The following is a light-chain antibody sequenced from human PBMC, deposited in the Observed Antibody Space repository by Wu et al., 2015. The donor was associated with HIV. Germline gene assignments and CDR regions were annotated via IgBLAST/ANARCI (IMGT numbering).Light chain of an antibody. CDR3: QQYYDSSVT. CDR1: QDIGTY. J-gene: IGKJ4*02. V-gene: IGKV1-8*01. Sequence: AIRMTQSAPSLSAYTGDRVTITCRASQDIGTYVAWYQQRVGEAPKLLIYSASTLADGVPSRFSGSGSGTEFVLTIDCLQFEDYGLYFCQQYYDSSVTFGGGTRVDI. CDR2: SAS.